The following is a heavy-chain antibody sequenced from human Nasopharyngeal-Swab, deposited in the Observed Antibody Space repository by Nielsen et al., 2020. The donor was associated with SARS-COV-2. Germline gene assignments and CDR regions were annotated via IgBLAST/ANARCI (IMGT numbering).Heavy chain of an antibody. CDR2: INTNTGNP. J-gene: IGHJ5*02. D-gene: IGHD3-10*01. Sequence: WLRQAPGQGLEWMGWINTNTGNPTYAQGFTGRVVFSLDTSVSTAYLQISSLKAEDTAVYYCARDAILWFGELLIWFDPWGQGTLVTVSS. CDR3: ARDAILWFGELLIWFDP. V-gene: IGHV7-4-1*02.